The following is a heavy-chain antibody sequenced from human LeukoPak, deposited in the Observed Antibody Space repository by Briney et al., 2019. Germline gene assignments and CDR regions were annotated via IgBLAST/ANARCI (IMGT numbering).Heavy chain of an antibody. V-gene: IGHV3-7*03. CDR3: ARVPVEWFIKVGYYMDV. CDR2: IKQDGSEK. CDR1: GFTFSSYW. Sequence: GGSLRLSCAASGFTFSSYWMSWVRQAPGKGLEWVANIKQDGSEKYYVDSVKGRFTISRDNAKNSLYLQMNSLRAEDTAVYYCARVPVEWFIKVGYYMDVWGKGTTVTVSS. D-gene: IGHD3-3*01. J-gene: IGHJ6*03.